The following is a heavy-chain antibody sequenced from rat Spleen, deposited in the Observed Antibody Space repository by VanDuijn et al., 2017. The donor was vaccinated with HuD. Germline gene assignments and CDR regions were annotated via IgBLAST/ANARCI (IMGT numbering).Heavy chain of an antibody. D-gene: IGHD4-1*01. CDR3: AGGWGAPFDY. V-gene: IGHV2-47*01. CDR2: IQNGGRT. Sequence: QVQLKESGPGLVQPSQTLSLTCTVSGLSLTSNGVSWIRQPPGKGLEWMGRIQNGGRTDDNSALKFRLGISRDTSKSQVFLKMNSIRPEDAAMYFGAGGWGAPFDYWGQGVMVTVSS. CDR1: GLSLTSNG. J-gene: IGHJ2*01.